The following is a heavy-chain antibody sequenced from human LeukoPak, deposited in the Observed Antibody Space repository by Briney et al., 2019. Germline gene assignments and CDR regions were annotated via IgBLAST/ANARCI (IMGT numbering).Heavy chain of an antibody. D-gene: IGHD6-13*01. CDR1: GYIFPSYG. J-gene: IGHJ5*02. Sequence: ASVKVSCKASGYIFPSYGISWVRQAPGQGLEWMGWIRSYNGNTHYAQKLQGRVTMTTDTSTSTAYMELRSLRSDDTAVYYCARVRDSSSWFVPPSEFDPWGQGTLVTVSS. CDR2: IRSYNGNT. CDR3: ARVRDSSSWFVPPSEFDP. V-gene: IGHV1-18*01.